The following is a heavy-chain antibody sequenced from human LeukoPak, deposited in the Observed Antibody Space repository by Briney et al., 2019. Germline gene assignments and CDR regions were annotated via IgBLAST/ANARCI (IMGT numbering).Heavy chain of an antibody. V-gene: IGHV4-39*07. J-gene: IGHJ5*02. D-gene: IGHD3-16*02. CDR3: ARRHGYDYVWGSYRSTGGWFDP. Sequence: PSETLPLTCTVSGGSISSSSYYWGWIRQPPGKGLEWIGSIYYSGSTYYNPSLKSRVTISVDTSKNQFSLKLSSVTAADTAVYYCARRHGYDYVWGSYRSTGGWFDPWGQGTLVTVSS. CDR1: GGSISSSSYY. CDR2: IYYSGST.